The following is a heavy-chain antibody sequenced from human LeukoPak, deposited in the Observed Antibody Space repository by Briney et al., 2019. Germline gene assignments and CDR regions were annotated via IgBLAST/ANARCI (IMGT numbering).Heavy chain of an antibody. J-gene: IGHJ6*03. CDR2: ISGSGGST. Sequence: GGSLRLSCAASGFTFSSYSMNWVRQAPGKGLEWVSAISGSGGSTYYADSVKGRFTISRDNSKNTLYLQMNSLRAEDTAVYYCAKEARGGVYYYYMDVWGKGTTVTISS. CDR1: GFTFSSYS. CDR3: AKEARGGVYYYYMDV. D-gene: IGHD3-16*01. V-gene: IGHV3-23*01.